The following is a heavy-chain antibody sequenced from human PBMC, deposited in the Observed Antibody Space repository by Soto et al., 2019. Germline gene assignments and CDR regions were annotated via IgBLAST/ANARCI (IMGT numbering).Heavy chain of an antibody. D-gene: IGHD3-3*01. CDR2: IWYDGSNK. Sequence: PGGSLRLSCAASGFTFSSYGMHWVRQAPGKGLEWVAVIWYDGSNKYYADSVKGRFTISRDNSKNTLYLQMNSLRAEDTAVYYCARDRRSLNTLFGVASETYYYYGMDVWAQGTTVTVSS. CDR1: GFTFSSYG. CDR3: ARDRRSLNTLFGVASETYYYYGMDV. J-gene: IGHJ6*02. V-gene: IGHV3-33*01.